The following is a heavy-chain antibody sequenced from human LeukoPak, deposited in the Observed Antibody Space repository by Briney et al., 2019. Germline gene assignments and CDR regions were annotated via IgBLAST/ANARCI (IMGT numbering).Heavy chain of an antibody. V-gene: IGHV3-7*01. CDR3: ARGKYSSGWMFDY. CDR2: IKQDGSEK. D-gene: IGHD6-19*01. Sequence: GGSLRLSCAASGFTFSSYWMSWVRQAPGKGLELVANIKQDGSEKYYVDSVKGRFTISRDNAKNSLYLQMNSLRAEDTAVYYCARGKYSSGWMFDYWGQGTLVTVSS. J-gene: IGHJ4*02. CDR1: GFTFSSYW.